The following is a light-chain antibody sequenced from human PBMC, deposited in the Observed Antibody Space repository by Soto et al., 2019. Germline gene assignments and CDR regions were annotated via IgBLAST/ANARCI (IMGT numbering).Light chain of an antibody. V-gene: IGKV3-15*01. CDR2: GAS. CDR1: QSVSSN. J-gene: IGKJ1*01. Sequence: EIVMTQSPATLSVSPGERATLSCRASQSVSSNLAWYQQKPGQAPRLLIYGASTRATGIPARFSGSGSGTEFTITISSLQSEDFAVYYCQQYGNWWTFGQGTKVEIK. CDR3: QQYGNWWT.